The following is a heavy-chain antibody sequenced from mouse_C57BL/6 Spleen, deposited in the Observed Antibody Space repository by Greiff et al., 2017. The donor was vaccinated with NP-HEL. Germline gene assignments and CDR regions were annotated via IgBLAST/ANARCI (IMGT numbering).Heavy chain of an antibody. Sequence: QVQLQQSGPELVKPGASVKISCKASGYAFSSSWMNWVKQRPGKGLEWIGRIYPGDGDTNYNGKFKGKATLTADKSSSTAYMQLSSLTSEDSAVYFCARMGLTGYYFDYWGQGTTLTVSS. V-gene: IGHV1-82*01. J-gene: IGHJ2*01. CDR3: ARMGLTGYYFDY. CDR1: GYAFSSSW. D-gene: IGHD4-1*01. CDR2: IYPGDGDT.